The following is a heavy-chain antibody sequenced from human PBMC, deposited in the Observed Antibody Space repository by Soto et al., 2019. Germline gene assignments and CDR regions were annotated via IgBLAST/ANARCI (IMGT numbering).Heavy chain of an antibody. J-gene: IGHJ4*02. V-gene: IGHV1-69*01. D-gene: IGHD7-27*01. CDR2: IIHIFSKT. CDR3: ASDVVRSTGGDS. Sequence: QVQLGQSGAEVKEPGTSGKVSCKASGGAFTTSSFVWVRQGPGQGLEWMGGIIHIFSKTTVAQKFQARVTFTADESTGKAYMGLTSLTSEDTAIYYCASDVVRSTGGDSWGQGTLVTVSS. CDR1: GGAFTTSS.